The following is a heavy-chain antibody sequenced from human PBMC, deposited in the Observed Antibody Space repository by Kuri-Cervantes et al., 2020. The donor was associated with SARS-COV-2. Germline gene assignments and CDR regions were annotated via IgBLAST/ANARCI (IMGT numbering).Heavy chain of an antibody. CDR1: GFSLSRYT. J-gene: IGHJ3*02. D-gene: IGHD3-22*01. Sequence: GESLKISCAASGFSLSRYTMNWVRQAPGKALEWVSSISGSGSYIYYADSVKGRFTISKESGENSLYLHMSSLRGDDTAVYYCARAYGGYYDSSGYFDAFDIWGQGTMVTVSS. CDR3: ARAYGGYYDSSGYFDAFDI. V-gene: IGHV3-21*01. CDR2: ISGSGSYI.